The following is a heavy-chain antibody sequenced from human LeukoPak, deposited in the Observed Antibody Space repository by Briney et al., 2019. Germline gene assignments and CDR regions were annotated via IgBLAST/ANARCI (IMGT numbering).Heavy chain of an antibody. CDR3: ARVDTIAAAGTGWFDP. J-gene: IGHJ5*02. Sequence: GGSLRLSCAASGFTFSTYNMIWLRQSPGKGLEWLSYISSSSTTLLYADSVKGRFTISRDNAKNSLYLQMNSLRAEDTAVYYCARVDTIAAAGTGWFDPWGQGTLVTVSS. CDR2: ISSSSTTL. CDR1: GFTFSTYN. D-gene: IGHD6-13*01. V-gene: IGHV3-48*04.